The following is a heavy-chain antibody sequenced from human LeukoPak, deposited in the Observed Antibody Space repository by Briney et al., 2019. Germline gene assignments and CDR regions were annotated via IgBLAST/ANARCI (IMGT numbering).Heavy chain of an antibody. Sequence: GGSLRLSCAASGFTFSGSAMHWVRQASGKGLEWVGRIRSKANSYATAYAASVKGRFTISRDDSKNTAYLQMNSLKTEDTAVYYCTRPSSSLDTAMVTWGQGTLVTVSS. V-gene: IGHV3-73*01. D-gene: IGHD5-18*01. CDR3: TRPSSSLDTAMVT. J-gene: IGHJ5*02. CDR1: GFTFSGSA. CDR2: IRSKANSYAT.